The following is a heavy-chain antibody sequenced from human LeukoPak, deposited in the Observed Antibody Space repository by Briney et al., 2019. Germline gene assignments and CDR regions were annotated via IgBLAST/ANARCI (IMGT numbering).Heavy chain of an antibody. CDR3: ARAPREGFSGSYHDY. D-gene: IGHD1-26*01. V-gene: IGHV3-64*01. CDR1: GFTFSGYS. J-gene: IGHJ4*02. CDR2: VSSNGDNS. Sequence: AGGSLRLSCAASGFTFSGYSMHWVRQAPGKGLEYVSAVSSNGDNSYYANSVKGRFTISRDNSKNTLYLQMASLRGEDTAVYYCARAPREGFSGSYHDYWGQGTLVTVSS.